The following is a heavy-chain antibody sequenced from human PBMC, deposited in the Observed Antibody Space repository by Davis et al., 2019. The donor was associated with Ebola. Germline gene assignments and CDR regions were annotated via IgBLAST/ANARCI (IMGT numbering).Heavy chain of an antibody. J-gene: IGHJ4*02. D-gene: IGHD4-23*01. CDR3: ARDRGMVTECYFDY. Sequence: ASVKVSCKASAYTFTSYGITWVRQAPGQGLEWMGWISAYNGNTNYAQKLQGRVTMTTDTSTSTAYMELRSLRSDDTAVYYCARDRGMVTECYFDYWGQGTLVTVSS. CDR2: ISAYNGNT. CDR1: AYTFTSYG. V-gene: IGHV1-18*01.